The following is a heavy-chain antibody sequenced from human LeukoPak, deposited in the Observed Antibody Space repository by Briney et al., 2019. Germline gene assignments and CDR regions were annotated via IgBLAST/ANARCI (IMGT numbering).Heavy chain of an antibody. D-gene: IGHD3-9*01. CDR1: GYTFTSYD. CDR3: ARDELYDILTGFFGTWFDP. Sequence: ASVKVSCKASGYTFTSYDINWVRQATGQGLEWMGWMNPNSGNTGYAQKFQGRVTITRNTSISTAYMELSRLRSDDTAVYYCARDELYDILTGFFGTWFDPWGQGTLVTVSS. V-gene: IGHV1-8*03. J-gene: IGHJ5*02. CDR2: MNPNSGNT.